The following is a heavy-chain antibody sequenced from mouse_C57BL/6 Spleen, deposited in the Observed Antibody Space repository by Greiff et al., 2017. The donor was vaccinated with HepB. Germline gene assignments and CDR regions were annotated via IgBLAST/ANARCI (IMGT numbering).Heavy chain of an antibody. Sequence: QVQLKESGPGLVQPSQSLSITCTVSGFSLTSYGVHWVRQSPGKGLEWLGVIWSGGSTDYNAAFISRLSISKDNSKSQVFFKMNSLQADDTAIYYCARGKVVAPYAMDYWGQGTSVTVSS. D-gene: IGHD1-1*01. CDR3: ARGKVVAPYAMDY. V-gene: IGHV2-2*01. CDR2: IWSGGST. CDR1: GFSLTSYG. J-gene: IGHJ4*01.